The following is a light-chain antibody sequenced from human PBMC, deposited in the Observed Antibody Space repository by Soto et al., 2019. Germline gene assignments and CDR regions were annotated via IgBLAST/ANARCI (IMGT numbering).Light chain of an antibody. Sequence: QSALTQPASVSGSPGQSITISCTGTSSDVGGYNYVSWYQQHPGKAPKLMIYEVSNRPSGVSNRFSGSKSGNTASLTISGLQAEDEADYYCSSYTSSSPLYVFGTGTKVNVL. CDR3: SSYTSSSPLYV. J-gene: IGLJ1*01. CDR1: SSDVGGYNY. V-gene: IGLV2-14*01. CDR2: EVS.